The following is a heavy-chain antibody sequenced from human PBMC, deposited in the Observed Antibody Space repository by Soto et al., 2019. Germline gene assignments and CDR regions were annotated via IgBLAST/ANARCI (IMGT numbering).Heavy chain of an antibody. D-gene: IGHD3-16*02. Sequence: GGSLRLSCAASGFTFSSYAMHWVRQAPGKGLEWVAVISYDGSNKYYADSVKGRFTISRDNSKNTLYLQMNSLRAEDTAVYYCARGRPYDYIWGSYRPWDAFDIWGQGTMVTVSS. CDR1: GFTFSSYA. CDR3: ARGRPYDYIWGSYRPWDAFDI. V-gene: IGHV3-30-3*01. J-gene: IGHJ3*02. CDR2: ISYDGSNK.